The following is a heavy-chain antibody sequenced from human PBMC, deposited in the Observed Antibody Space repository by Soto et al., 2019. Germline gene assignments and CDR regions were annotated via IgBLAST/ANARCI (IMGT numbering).Heavy chain of an antibody. Sequence: GASVKVSCKASGYTFTGYYMHWVRQAPGQGLEWMGWINPNSGGTNYAQKFQGWVTMTTDTSMSTAYMELRSLRSDDTAVYYCARDANDYGDRNWFDPWGQGTLVTVSS. CDR3: ARDANDYGDRNWFDP. V-gene: IGHV1-2*04. CDR1: GYTFTGYY. CDR2: INPNSGGT. D-gene: IGHD4-17*01. J-gene: IGHJ5*02.